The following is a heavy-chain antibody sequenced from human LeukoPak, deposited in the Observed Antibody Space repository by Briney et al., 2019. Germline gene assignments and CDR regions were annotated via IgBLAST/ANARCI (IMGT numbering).Heavy chain of an antibody. Sequence: SETLSLTCAVSGYSISSGYYWGWIRQPPGKGLEWIGSIYHSGSTYYNPSLKSRVTISVDTSKNQFSLKLSSVTAADTAVYYCARNRITIFGDPHYFDYWGQGTLVTVSS. CDR1: GYSISSGYY. V-gene: IGHV4-38-2*01. J-gene: IGHJ4*02. D-gene: IGHD3-3*01. CDR2: IYHSGST. CDR3: ARNRITIFGDPHYFDY.